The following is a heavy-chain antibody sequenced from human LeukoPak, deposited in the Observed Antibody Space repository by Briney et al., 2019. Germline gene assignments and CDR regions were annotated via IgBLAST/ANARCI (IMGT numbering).Heavy chain of an antibody. J-gene: IGHJ4*02. CDR1: GFTVSNNY. Sequence: PGGSLRLSCAASGFTVSNNYMSWVRQAPGKGLEWVSAIYSGGSTYYADSVKGRFTISRDNSKNTLYLQMNSLRAEDTAVYYCARAPSGWYFDSWGQGALVTVSS. CDR3: ARAPSGWYFDS. D-gene: IGHD6-19*01. CDR2: IYSGGST. V-gene: IGHV3-66*01.